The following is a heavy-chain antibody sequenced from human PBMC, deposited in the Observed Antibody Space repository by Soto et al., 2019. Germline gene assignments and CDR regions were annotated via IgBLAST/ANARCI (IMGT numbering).Heavy chain of an antibody. CDR3: ASLYGGTDRVDY. CDR1: GGSISSGGYS. V-gene: IGHV4-30-2*01. J-gene: IGHJ4*02. Sequence: SETLSLTCAVSGGSISSGGYSWSWIRQPPGKGLEWIGYIYHSGSTYYNPSLKSRVTISVDRSKNQFSLKLSSVTAADTAVYYCASLYGGTDRVDYWGQGTLVTV. CDR2: IYHSGST. D-gene: IGHD4-17*01.